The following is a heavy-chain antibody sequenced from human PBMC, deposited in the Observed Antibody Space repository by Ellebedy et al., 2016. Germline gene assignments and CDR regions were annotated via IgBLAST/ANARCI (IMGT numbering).Heavy chain of an antibody. CDR1: GFTVSRNY. CDR3: ARVWTPASGSQRAMDY. CDR2: IYSGGST. V-gene: IGHV3-53*01. Sequence: GESLKISCAASGFTVSRNYMSWVRQAPGEGLEWVSIIYSGGSTYYADSVKGRFTISRDNSKNTLFLQMNSLRAEDTAVYYCARVWTPASGSQRAMDYWGRGTLVTVSS. D-gene: IGHD1-26*01. J-gene: IGHJ4*02.